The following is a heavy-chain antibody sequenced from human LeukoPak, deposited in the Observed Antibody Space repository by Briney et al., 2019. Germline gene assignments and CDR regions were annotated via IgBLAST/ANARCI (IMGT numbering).Heavy chain of an antibody. CDR2: INSDGSST. D-gene: IGHD3-9*01. Sequence: PGGSLRLSCAASGYTFSSYWMHWVRQAPGKGLVWVSRINSDGSSTSYADSVKGRFTISRDNAKNSLYLQMNSLRAEDTAVYYCARDLSTGGRYFDWAFDYWGQGTLVTVSS. V-gene: IGHV3-74*01. CDR1: GYTFSSYW. J-gene: IGHJ4*02. CDR3: ARDLSTGGRYFDWAFDY.